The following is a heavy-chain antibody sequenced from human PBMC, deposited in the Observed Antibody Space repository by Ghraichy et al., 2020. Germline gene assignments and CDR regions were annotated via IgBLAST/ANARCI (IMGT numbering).Heavy chain of an antibody. Sequence: GESLNISCSASGFTFSSYAMHWVRQAPGKGLEYVSAISSNGGSTYYADSVKGRFTISRDNSKNTLYLQMSSLRAEDTAVYYCVKAIQLWSPFDYWGQGTLVTVSS. V-gene: IGHV3-64D*06. CDR3: VKAIQLWSPFDY. J-gene: IGHJ4*02. CDR1: GFTFSSYA. D-gene: IGHD5-18*01. CDR2: ISSNGGST.